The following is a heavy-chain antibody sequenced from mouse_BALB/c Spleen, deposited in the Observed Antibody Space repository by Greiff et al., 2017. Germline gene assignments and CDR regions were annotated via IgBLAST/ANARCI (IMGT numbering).Heavy chain of an antibody. CDR1: GFSLTSYG. V-gene: IGHV2-9*02. CDR3: ARDNYGNPWFAY. D-gene: IGHD2-1*01. J-gene: IGHJ3*01. CDR2: IWAGGST. Sequence: VKVVESGPGLVAPSQSLSITCTVSGFSLTSYGVHWVRQPPGKGLEWLGVIWAGGSTNYNSALMSRLSISKDNSKSQVFLKMNSLQTDDTAMYYCARDNYGNPWFAYWGQGTLVTVSA.